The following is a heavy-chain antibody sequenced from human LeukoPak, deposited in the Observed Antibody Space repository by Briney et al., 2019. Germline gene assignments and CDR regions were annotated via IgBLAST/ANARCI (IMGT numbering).Heavy chain of an antibody. CDR3: ARGLSGSYYYYYYYMDV. CDR1: GYTFTSYG. J-gene: IGHJ6*03. Sequence: ASVKVSCKASGYTFTSYGISWVRQAPGQGVEWMGWISAYNGNTNYAQKLQGRVTMTTDTSTSTAYMELRSLRSDDTAVYYCARGLSGSYYYYYYYMDVWGKGTTVTVSS. V-gene: IGHV1-18*01. D-gene: IGHD1-26*01. CDR2: ISAYNGNT.